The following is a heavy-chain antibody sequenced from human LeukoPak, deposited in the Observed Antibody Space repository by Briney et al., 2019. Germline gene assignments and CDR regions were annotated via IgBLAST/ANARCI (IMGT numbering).Heavy chain of an antibody. CDR1: GGSISSYY. D-gene: IGHD3-22*01. Sequence: PSETLSLTCTVSGGSISSYYWSWIRQPPGKGLEWIGYIYYSGSTNYNPSHKSRVTISVDTSKNQFSLKLSSVTAADTAVYYCARLWARGYYDSSGYYYGSHDAFDIWGQGTMVTVSS. CDR2: IYYSGST. V-gene: IGHV4-59*01. CDR3: ARLWARGYYDSSGYYYGSHDAFDI. J-gene: IGHJ3*02.